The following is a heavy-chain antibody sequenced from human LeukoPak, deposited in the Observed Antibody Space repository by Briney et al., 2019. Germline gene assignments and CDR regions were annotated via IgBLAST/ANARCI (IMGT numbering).Heavy chain of an antibody. V-gene: IGHV1-18*01. CDR2: ISAYNGNT. CDR3: AREGRQSFGVVIGWIDP. D-gene: IGHD3-3*01. Sequence: ASVKVSCKASGYTFTSYGISWVRQAPGQGLEWMGWISAYNGNTNYAQKLQGRVTMTTDTSTSTAYMELRSLRSDDTAVYYCAREGRQSFGVVIGWIDPWGQGTLVTVSS. CDR1: GYTFTSYG. J-gene: IGHJ5*02.